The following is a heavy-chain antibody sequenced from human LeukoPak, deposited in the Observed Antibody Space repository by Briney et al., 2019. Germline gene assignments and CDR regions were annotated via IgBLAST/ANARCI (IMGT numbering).Heavy chain of an antibody. J-gene: IGHJ3*02. Sequence: ASVKVSCKASGYTFTAYYIHWVRQAPGQGLEWVERINSNSAGTNYAQKFRGRVTMTRDTSISTVSMELSSLRSDDTAVYYCAVQTIVANTKGDAFDIWGQGTMVIVSS. CDR1: GYTFTAYY. V-gene: IGHV1-2*06. CDR2: INSNSAGT. D-gene: IGHD5-12*01. CDR3: AVQTIVANTKGDAFDI.